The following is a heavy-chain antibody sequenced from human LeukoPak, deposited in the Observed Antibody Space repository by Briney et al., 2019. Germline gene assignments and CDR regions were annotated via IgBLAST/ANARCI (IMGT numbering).Heavy chain of an antibody. CDR3: ARVGSVAGTEEFDY. CDR1: GGSISSGGYY. J-gene: IGHJ4*02. V-gene: IGHV4-61*02. CDR2: VYTSGST. D-gene: IGHD6-19*01. Sequence: SETLSLTCSVSGGSISSGGYYWSWIRQPTGKGLEWIGRVYTSGSTNYNPSLRSRFTISVDTSKNQFSLKLSSVSAADTAVYYCARVGSVAGTEEFDYWGQGTLVTVSS.